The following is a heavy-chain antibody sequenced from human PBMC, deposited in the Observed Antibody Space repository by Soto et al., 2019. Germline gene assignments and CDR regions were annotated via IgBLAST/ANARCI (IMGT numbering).Heavy chain of an antibody. D-gene: IGHD6-13*01. CDR3: ARVGSWGSSWYLLRSYYYYGMDV. CDR2: ISYDGSNK. V-gene: IGHV3-30-3*01. Sequence: GGSLRVSWAASGFTFSSYAMHWVRQAPGKGLEWVAVISYDGSNKYYADSVKGRFTISRDNSKNTLYLQMNSLRAEDTAVYYCARVGSWGSSWYLLRSYYYYGMDVWGQGTTVTVSS. J-gene: IGHJ6*02. CDR1: GFTFSSYA.